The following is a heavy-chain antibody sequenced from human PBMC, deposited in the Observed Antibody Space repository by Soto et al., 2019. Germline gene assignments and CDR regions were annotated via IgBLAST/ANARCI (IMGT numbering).Heavy chain of an antibody. CDR2: IYHSGST. Sequence: QVQLQESGPGLVKPSGTLSLTCAVSSGSISSSNWWSWVRQPPGKGLEWIGEIYHSGSTNYNPSLKSRVTIAVDKSKNQFYLKLSSVTAAATRVYDCATRSTICYAPSCWSFVLWVRGTMVTVSS. J-gene: IGHJ2*01. CDR1: SGSISSSNW. V-gene: IGHV4-4*02. CDR3: ATRSTICYAPSCWSFVL. D-gene: IGHD2-2*01.